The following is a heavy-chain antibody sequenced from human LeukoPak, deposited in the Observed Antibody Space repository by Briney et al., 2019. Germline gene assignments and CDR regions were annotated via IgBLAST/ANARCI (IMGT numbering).Heavy chain of an antibody. CDR1: GYTFTSYG. CDR2: ISVYNGNT. Sequence: GASVKVSCKASGYTFTSYGITWVRQAPGQGLEWMGWISVYNGNTNYAQKFQGRVTMTRDMSTSTDYMELSSLRSEDTAVYYCARDNSVGDTAWWFDPWGQGTLVTVSS. CDR3: ARDNSVGDTAWWFDP. D-gene: IGHD1-26*01. V-gene: IGHV1-18*01. J-gene: IGHJ5*02.